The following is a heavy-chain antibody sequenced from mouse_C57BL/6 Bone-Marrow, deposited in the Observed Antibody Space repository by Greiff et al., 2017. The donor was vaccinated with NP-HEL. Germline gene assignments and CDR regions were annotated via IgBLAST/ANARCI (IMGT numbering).Heavy chain of an antibody. Sequence: EVQGVESGGGLVKPGGSLKLSCAASGFTFSSYAMSWVRQTPEKRLEWVATISDGGSYTYYPDNVKGRFTISRDNAKNNLYLQMSHLKSEDTAMYYCARRYSNSWFAYWGQGTLVTVSA. CDR1: GFTFSSYA. CDR2: ISDGGSYT. V-gene: IGHV5-4*03. D-gene: IGHD2-5*01. J-gene: IGHJ3*01. CDR3: ARRYSNSWFAY.